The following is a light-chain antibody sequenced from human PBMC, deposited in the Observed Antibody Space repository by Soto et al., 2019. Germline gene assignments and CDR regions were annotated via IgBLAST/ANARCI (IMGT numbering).Light chain of an antibody. J-gene: IGLJ1*01. CDR1: KSDIGVYDF. CDR2: EVV. CDR3: KSYAGSNTYV. Sequence: SALTQPPSASGSPGQSVTISCTGTKSDIGVYDFVSWYQHHPGKAPRLIIYEVVQRPSGVPDRLSGSKSGNMASLTVSGLQAADEADYFCKSYAGSNTYVFGSGTKVTVL. V-gene: IGLV2-8*01.